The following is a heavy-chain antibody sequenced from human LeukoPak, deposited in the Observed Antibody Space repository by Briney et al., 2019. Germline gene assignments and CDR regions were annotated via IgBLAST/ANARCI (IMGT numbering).Heavy chain of an antibody. CDR1: GGTFSSYT. V-gene: IGHV1-69*02. CDR3: ARGPHCGEGY. D-gene: IGHD2-21*02. Sequence: GASVKVSCKASGGTFSSYTISWVRQAPGQGLEWKGRIIPILGIANYAQKFQGRVTITADKSTSTAYMELSSLRSEDTAVYYCARGPHCGEGYWGQGTLVTVSS. CDR2: IIPILGIA. J-gene: IGHJ4*02.